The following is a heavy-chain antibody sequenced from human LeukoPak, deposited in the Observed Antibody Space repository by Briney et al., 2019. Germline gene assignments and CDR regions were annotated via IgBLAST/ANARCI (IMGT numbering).Heavy chain of an antibody. J-gene: IGHJ4*02. D-gene: IGHD2-2*01. Sequence: ASVKVSCKASGYTFTDYYMHWVRQAPGQGFEWMGWINPNDGDTNYAQKFQGRVTMTRDTSISTAQMEVSRLRSDDTAVYYCARANFLYCSSTTCLFDYCGEGALGTVSS. CDR3: ARANFLYCSSTTCLFDY. CDR2: INPNDGDT. CDR1: GYTFTDYY. V-gene: IGHV1-2*02.